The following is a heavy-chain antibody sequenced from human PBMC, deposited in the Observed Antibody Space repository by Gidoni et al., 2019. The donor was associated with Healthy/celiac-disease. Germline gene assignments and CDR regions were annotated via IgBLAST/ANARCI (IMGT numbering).Heavy chain of an antibody. D-gene: IGHD6-19*01. CDR2: IDPSDSYT. CDR1: GYSFPSYW. CDR3: ARGGQWLAYYYYYGMDV. Sequence: EVQLVQSGAEVKQPGESLRISCKGSGYSFPSYWISWVRQMPGKGLEWMGRIDPSDSYTNYSPSFQGHVTISADKSISTAYLQWSSLKASDTAMYYCARGGQWLAYYYYYGMDVWGQGTTVTVSS. J-gene: IGHJ6*02. V-gene: IGHV5-10-1*03.